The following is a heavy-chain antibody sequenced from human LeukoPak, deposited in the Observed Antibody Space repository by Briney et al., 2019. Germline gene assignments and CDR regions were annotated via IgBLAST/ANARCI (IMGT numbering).Heavy chain of an antibody. V-gene: IGHV5-51*01. Sequence: GGSLKISCKTSGYSFATYWIAWVRQLPGKGLEWVGYIYPGGSQIRYSPSFQGRVTISADRSISTAYLQWRSLKASDTAIYYCARHIIVDDTSSHFDNWGQGTWVTVSS. CDR3: ARHIIVDDTSSHFDN. CDR1: GYSFATYW. J-gene: IGHJ4*02. D-gene: IGHD2-2*01. CDR2: IYPGGSQI.